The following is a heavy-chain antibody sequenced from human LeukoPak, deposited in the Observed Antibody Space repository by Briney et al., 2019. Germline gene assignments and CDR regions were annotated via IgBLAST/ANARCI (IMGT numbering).Heavy chain of an antibody. V-gene: IGHV4-59*01. Sequence: SETLSLTCTVSGGSISSYYWSWIRQPPGKGLEWIGYIYYSGSTNYNPSLKSRVTMSVDTSKNQFSLKLSSVTAADTAVYYCARGPYDSSGYGYWGQGTLVTVSS. D-gene: IGHD3-22*01. CDR1: GGSISSYY. CDR3: ARGPYDSSGYGY. CDR2: IYYSGST. J-gene: IGHJ4*02.